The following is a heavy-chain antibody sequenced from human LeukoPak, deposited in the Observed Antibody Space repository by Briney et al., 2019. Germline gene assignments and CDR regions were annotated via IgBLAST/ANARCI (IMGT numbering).Heavy chain of an antibody. J-gene: IGHJ4*02. D-gene: IGHD4-17*01. CDR3: AKDDRDDYGDYLGY. Sequence: GGSLRLSCAASGFTFSSYGFHWVRQAPGKGLEWVAVIWYDGSNKYYADSVKGRFTISRDNSKNTLYLQMNSQRAEDTAIYYCAKDDRDDYGDYLGYWGQGTLVTVSS. CDR2: IWYDGSNK. V-gene: IGHV3-33*06. CDR1: GFTFSSYG.